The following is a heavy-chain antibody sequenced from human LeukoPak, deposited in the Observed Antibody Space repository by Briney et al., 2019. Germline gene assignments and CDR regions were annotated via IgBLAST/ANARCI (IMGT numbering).Heavy chain of an antibody. CDR1: GFTFDDYA. CDR3: AKADSSGYPPTY. CDR2: ISWNSGSI. Sequence: GGSLRLSCAASGFTFDDYAMHWVRQAPGKGLEWVSGISWNSGSIGYADSVKGRFTISRDNAKNSLYLQMNSLRGEDTAFYYCAKADSSGYPPTYWGQGTLVTVSS. V-gene: IGHV3-9*01. D-gene: IGHD3-10*01. J-gene: IGHJ4*02.